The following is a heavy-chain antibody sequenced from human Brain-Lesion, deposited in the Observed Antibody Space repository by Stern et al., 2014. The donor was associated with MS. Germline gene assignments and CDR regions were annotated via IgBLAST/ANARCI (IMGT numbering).Heavy chain of an antibody. CDR3: XXXXYGSGRRQKGMDV. V-gene: IGHV1-2*02. D-gene: IGHD3-10*01. Sequence: VESGAEVKKPGAXVKVSCKASGYTFTGYYMYWVRQAPGQGLEWMGGINPNNGGTQHATKFQGRVTMNTDKSITTAYMELXXLRSDDTAXXXXXXXXYGSGRRQKGMDVWGQGTTVTVSS. CDR2: INPNNGGT. CDR1: GYTFTGYY. J-gene: IGHJ6*02.